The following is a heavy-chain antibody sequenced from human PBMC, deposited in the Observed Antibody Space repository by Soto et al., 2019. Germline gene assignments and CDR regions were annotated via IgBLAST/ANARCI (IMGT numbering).Heavy chain of an antibody. CDR1: GGSISSYY. D-gene: IGHD4-17*01. Sequence: QVQLQESGPGLVKPSETLSLTCTVSGGSISSYYWSWIRQPPGKGLEWIGYIYYSGSTNYNPSLKRRVTISVDTSKNQSSLTLSSVTAADTAVYYCARWYGGSLDYWGQGTLVTVSS. CDR3: ARWYGGSLDY. J-gene: IGHJ4*02. V-gene: IGHV4-59*01. CDR2: IYYSGST.